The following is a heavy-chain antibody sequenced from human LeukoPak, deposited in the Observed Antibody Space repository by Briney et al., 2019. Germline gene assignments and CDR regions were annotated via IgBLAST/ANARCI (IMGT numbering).Heavy chain of an antibody. CDR1: GGTFSSYA. D-gene: IGHD2-2*01. CDR2: IIPIFGTA. Sequence: SVKVSCKASGGTFSSYAISWVRQAPGQGLEWMGGIIPIFGTANYAQKFQGRVTITTDEYTSTAYVELSSLRSEDTAVYYCASFHLLPGYCSSTSCDDYGNWFDPWGQGTLVTVSS. J-gene: IGHJ5*02. CDR3: ASFHLLPGYCSSTSCDDYGNWFDP. V-gene: IGHV1-69*05.